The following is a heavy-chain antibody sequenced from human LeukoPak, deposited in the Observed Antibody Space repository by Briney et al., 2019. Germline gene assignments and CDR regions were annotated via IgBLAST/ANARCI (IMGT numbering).Heavy chain of an antibody. V-gene: IGHV1-18*01. CDR2: ISAYNGNT. D-gene: IGHD2-2*02. Sequence: ASVKVSCKASGYTFTSYGISWVRQAPGQGLEWMGWISAYNGNTNYAQKLQGRVTMTTDTSTSTAYMELRSLRSDDTAVYYCARGVVPAAIGRYNWFDPWGREPWSPSPQ. CDR1: GYTFTSYG. CDR3: ARGVVPAAIGRYNWFDP. J-gene: IGHJ5*02.